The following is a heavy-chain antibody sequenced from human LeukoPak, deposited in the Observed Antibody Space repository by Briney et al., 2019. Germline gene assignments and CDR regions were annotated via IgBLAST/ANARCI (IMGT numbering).Heavy chain of an antibody. CDR1: GGSISSYY. CDR3: ARVGYSYRFDY. CDR2: IYYSGST. Sequence: PSETLSLPCTVSGGSISSYYWSWIRQPPGKGLEWIGYIYYSGSTNYNPSLKSRVTISVDTSKNQFSLKLSSVTAADTAVYYCARVGYSYRFDYWGQGTLVTVSS. V-gene: IGHV4-59*01. J-gene: IGHJ4*02. D-gene: IGHD5-18*01.